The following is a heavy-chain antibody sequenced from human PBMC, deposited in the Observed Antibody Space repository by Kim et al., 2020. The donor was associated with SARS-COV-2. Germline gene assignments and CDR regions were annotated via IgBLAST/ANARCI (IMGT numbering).Heavy chain of an antibody. V-gene: IGHV3-48*03. J-gene: IGHJ4*02. Sequence: YYADSVKGRFTISRDNAKNSLYLQMNSLRAEDTAVYYCAREENGWYGAHYWGQGTLVTVSS. CDR3: AREENGWYGAHY. D-gene: IGHD6-19*01.